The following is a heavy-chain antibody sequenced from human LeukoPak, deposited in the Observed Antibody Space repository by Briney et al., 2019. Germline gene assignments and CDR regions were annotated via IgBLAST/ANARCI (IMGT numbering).Heavy chain of an antibody. CDR3: ASSHPLGSNNDYYTPFDY. D-gene: IGHD3-3*01. Sequence: SETLSLTCTVSGGSISNYYWSWIRQPPGKGLEWIGYMYYSGSTNNNPSLKRRVTISVDTSKNQFSLKLSSVTAADTAVYYCASSHPLGSNNDYYTPFDYWGQGTLVTVSS. CDR2: MYYSGST. CDR1: GGSISNYY. V-gene: IGHV4-59*01. J-gene: IGHJ4*02.